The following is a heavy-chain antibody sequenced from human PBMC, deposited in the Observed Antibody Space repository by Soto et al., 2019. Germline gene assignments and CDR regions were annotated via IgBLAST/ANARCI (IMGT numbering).Heavy chain of an antibody. CDR3: ARFGPFTIFGVVSPFDY. V-gene: IGHV3-7*03. CDR2: IKQDGSEK. D-gene: IGHD3-3*01. J-gene: IGHJ4*02. Sequence: EVQLVESGGGLVQPGGSLRLSCAASGFTFSSYWMSWVRLAPGKGLEWVANIKQDGSEKYYVDSVKGRFTISRDNAKNSLYLQMNSLRAEDTAVYYCARFGPFTIFGVVSPFDYWGQGTLVTVSS. CDR1: GFTFSSYW.